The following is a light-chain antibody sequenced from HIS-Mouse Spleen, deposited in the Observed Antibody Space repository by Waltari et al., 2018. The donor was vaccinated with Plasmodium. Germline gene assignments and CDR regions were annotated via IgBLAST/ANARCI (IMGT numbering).Light chain of an antibody. Sequence: EIVMTQSPATLSVSPGERATLSCRASQSVSSNLAWYQQKPGQDPRLLSYGASTRATGIQSRFSGSGSGTEFTLTISSMQSEDFAVYYCQQYNNWPRGTFGQGTKVEIK. V-gene: IGKV3-15*01. CDR2: GAS. J-gene: IGKJ1*01. CDR3: QQYNNWPRGT. CDR1: QSVSSN.